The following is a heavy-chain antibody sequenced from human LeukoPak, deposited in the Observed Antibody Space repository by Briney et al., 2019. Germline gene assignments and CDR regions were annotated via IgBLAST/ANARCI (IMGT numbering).Heavy chain of an antibody. V-gene: IGHV3-9*03. D-gene: IGHD3-9*01. CDR2: ISWNSGSI. CDR1: GFTFDDYA. J-gene: IGHJ4*02. Sequence: GGSLRLSCAASGFTFDDYAMHWVRQAPGKGLEWVSGISWNSGSIGYADSVKGRFTISRDNAKNSLYLQMNSLRAEDMALYYCAKDHYDILTGYFRHWGQGTLVTVSS. CDR3: AKDHYDILTGYFRH.